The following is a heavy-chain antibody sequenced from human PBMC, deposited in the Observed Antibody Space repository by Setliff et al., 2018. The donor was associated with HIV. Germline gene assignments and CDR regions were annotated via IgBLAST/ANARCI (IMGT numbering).Heavy chain of an antibody. CDR1: GGSLSSFY. CDR3: ARDGAAVGGTHGLDS. CDR2: IYGSGGA. J-gene: IGHJ4*02. D-gene: IGHD6-19*01. V-gene: IGHV4-4*08. Sequence: SETLSLTCTLSGGSLSSFYWSWIRQPPGKGLEWLGYIYGSGGAIYNPSLKSRLTLSVDTPNNQFSLKVTSLSAADTAVYYCARDGAAVGGTHGLDSWGQGTLVTVSS.